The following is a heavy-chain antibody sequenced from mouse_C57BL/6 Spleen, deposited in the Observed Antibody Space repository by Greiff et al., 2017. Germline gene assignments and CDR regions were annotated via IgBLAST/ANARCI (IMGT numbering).Heavy chain of an antibody. CDR2: IDPSDSET. CDR1: GYTFTSYW. J-gene: IGHJ2*01. CDR3: ARPYSNYLYYFDY. V-gene: IGHV1-52*01. D-gene: IGHD2-5*01. Sequence: VQLQQSGAELVRPGSSVKLSCKASGYTFTSYWMHWVKQRPIQGLEWIGNIDPSDSETHYNQKFKDKATLTVDKSSSTAYMQLSSLTSEDSAVYYCARPYSNYLYYFDYWGQGTTLTVSS.